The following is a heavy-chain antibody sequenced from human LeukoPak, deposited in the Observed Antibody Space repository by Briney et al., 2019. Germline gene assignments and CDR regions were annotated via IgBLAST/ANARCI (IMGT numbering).Heavy chain of an antibody. CDR3: AKDMSSGTTHYNGVLGAFDM. CDR2: ITWNGATI. CDR1: GFTFHDYA. Sequence: GGSLRLSCAASGFTFHDYAMHWVRQVPGKGLEWVSGITWNGATIDYADSVKGRFTISRDNAENSLYLQMNSLRPEDTAVYFCAKDMSSGTTHYNGVLGAFDMWGQGKMVTVSS. J-gene: IGHJ3*02. V-gene: IGHV3-9*01. D-gene: IGHD1-1*01.